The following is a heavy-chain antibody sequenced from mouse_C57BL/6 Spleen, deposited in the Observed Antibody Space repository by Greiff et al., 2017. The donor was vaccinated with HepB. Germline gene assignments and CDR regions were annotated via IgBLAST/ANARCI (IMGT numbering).Heavy chain of an antibody. J-gene: IGHJ1*03. Sequence: QVQLQQSGAELVKPGASVKISCNASGYAFSSYWMNWVKQRPGKGLEWIGQIYPGDGDTNYNGKFKGKATLTADKSSSTAYMQLSSLTSEDSAVYFCARREYYGSSYGYVDVWGTGTTVTVSS. CDR1: GYAFSSYW. CDR2: IYPGDGDT. V-gene: IGHV1-80*01. CDR3: ARREYYGSSYGYVDV. D-gene: IGHD1-1*01.